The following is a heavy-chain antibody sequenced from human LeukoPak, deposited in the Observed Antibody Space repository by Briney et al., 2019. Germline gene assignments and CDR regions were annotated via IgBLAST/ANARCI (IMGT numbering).Heavy chain of an antibody. CDR3: AKDTYAGRAYYFDY. D-gene: IGHD4-23*01. Sequence: GGSLRLSCSASGFTFSSYAMNWVRQAPGKGLQRVSVISGSGGSTYYADSVKGRFTISRDNSKNTLYLQMNSLRAEDTAVYYCAKDTYAGRAYYFDYWGQGTLVTVSS. V-gene: IGHV3-23*01. CDR2: ISGSGGST. CDR1: GFTFSSYA. J-gene: IGHJ4*02.